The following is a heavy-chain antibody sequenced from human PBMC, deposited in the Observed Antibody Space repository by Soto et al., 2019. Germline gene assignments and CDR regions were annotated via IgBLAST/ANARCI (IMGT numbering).Heavy chain of an antibody. CDR2: IYRTGST. V-gene: IGHV4-4*02. J-gene: IGHJ4*02. CDR1: GGSFTSNNW. D-gene: IGHD1-7*01. Sequence: SETLSHTCAVSGGSFTSNNWWTWVRQPPGQGLEWIGEIYRTGSTNYNPSLKSRVTISLDKSENQFSLKVTSLTAADTAVYYCASRDPGTSVDYWGQGTLVTVSS. CDR3: ASRDPGTSVDY.